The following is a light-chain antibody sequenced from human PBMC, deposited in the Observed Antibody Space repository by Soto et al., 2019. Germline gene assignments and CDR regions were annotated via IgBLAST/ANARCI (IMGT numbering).Light chain of an antibody. CDR1: QSISSW. Sequence: DIQMTQSPSTLSASVGDRVTITCRASQSISSWLAWYQQKPGKAPKLLIYKASSLESGVPSRFSGSVSGTEFTLTVSSLQPDDFATYYCQQDNSYSGTFGQGTKVYIK. J-gene: IGKJ1*01. CDR2: KAS. CDR3: QQDNSYSGT. V-gene: IGKV1-5*03.